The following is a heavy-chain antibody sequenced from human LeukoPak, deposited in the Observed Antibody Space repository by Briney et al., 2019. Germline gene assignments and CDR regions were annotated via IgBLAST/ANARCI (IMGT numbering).Heavy chain of an antibody. V-gene: IGHV1-69*13. CDR2: IIPIFGTA. Sequence: SSVKVSCKASGGTFSSYAISWVRQAPGQGLEWMGGIIPIFGTANYAQKFQGRVTITADESTSTAYMELSSLRSEDTAVYYCARSANIVVVTAIRYYYGMDVWGQGTTVTVSS. D-gene: IGHD2-21*02. CDR1: GGTFSSYA. CDR3: ARSANIVVVTAIRYYYGMDV. J-gene: IGHJ6*02.